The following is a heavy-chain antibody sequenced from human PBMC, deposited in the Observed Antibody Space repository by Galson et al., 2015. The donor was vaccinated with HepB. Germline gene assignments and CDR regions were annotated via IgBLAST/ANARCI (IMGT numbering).Heavy chain of an antibody. D-gene: IGHD1-1*01. J-gene: IGHJ4*02. V-gene: IGHV3-30*02. Sequence: SLRLSCAASGFTFSSYGMHWVRQAPGKGLEWVAFIRYDGSNKYYADSVKGRFTISRDNSKNTLYLQMNSLRAEDTAVYYCAKDIAWNDALIDYWGQGTLVTVSS. CDR2: IRYDGSNK. CDR1: GFTFSSYG. CDR3: AKDIAWNDALIDY.